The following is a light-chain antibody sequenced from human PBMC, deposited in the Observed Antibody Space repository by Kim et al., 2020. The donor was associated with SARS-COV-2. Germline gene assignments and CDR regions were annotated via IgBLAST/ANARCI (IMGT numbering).Light chain of an antibody. CDR1: QSVLYNSNNKNY. Sequence: DNVMTKSPDSLTVSLGERATINCKSSQSVLYNSNNKNYLAWFQQKPAQPPKLLIYWASTRESGVPDRFSGSGSGTDFTLNIISVQAEDVAVYYCQQYDSASLTFGGGTKVDIK. CDR2: WAS. V-gene: IGKV4-1*01. CDR3: QQYDSASLT. J-gene: IGKJ4*01.